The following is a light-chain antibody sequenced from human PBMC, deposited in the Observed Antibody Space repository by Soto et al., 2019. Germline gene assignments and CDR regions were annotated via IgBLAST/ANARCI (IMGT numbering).Light chain of an antibody. V-gene: IGKV3-20*01. Sequence: EIVLTQSPGTLSLSPGERATLSCRASQSVSSNYLACYQQRPGQAPRLLIFGASYRATDIPDRFSGSGSGTDFTPTISRLEPEDSAVYYCQQYGSSPPQFTFGPGTKVDSK. CDR2: GAS. CDR3: QQYGSSPPQFT. CDR1: QSVSSNY. J-gene: IGKJ3*01.